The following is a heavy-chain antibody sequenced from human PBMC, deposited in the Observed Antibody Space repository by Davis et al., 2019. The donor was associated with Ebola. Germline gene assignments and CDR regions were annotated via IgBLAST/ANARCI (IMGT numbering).Heavy chain of an antibody. J-gene: IGHJ5*02. CDR2: TSHNERER. CDR1: GFTFSNHA. D-gene: IGHD3-16*01. Sequence: GESLKISCVASGFTFSNHAMHWVRQAPGKGLEWVAVTSHNERERFYGESVQGRFTISRDNVNNTLFLQMTGLRPEDTGLYYCVTSQGAANWFDPWGQGTQVIVSS. V-gene: IGHV3-30*04. CDR3: VTSQGAANWFDP.